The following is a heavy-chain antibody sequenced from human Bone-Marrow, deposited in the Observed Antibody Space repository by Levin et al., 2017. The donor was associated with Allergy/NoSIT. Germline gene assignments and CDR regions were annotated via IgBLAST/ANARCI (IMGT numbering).Heavy chain of an antibody. V-gene: IGHV3-7*01. J-gene: IGHJ4*02. CDR3: ARLYRSGWYGIDY. CDR1: GFTFSSYW. D-gene: IGHD6-19*01. CDR2: IKQDGSDK. Sequence: SCAASGFTFSSYWMSWVRQAPGKALEWVANIKQDGSDKYYVDSVKGRFTISRDNAKNSLYLQMNSLRAEDTAVYYCARLYRSGWYGIDYWGQGTLVTVSS.